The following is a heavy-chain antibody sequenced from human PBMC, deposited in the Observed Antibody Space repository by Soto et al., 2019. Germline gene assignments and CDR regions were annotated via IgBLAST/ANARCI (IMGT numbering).Heavy chain of an antibody. CDR1: GGSISSYC. CDR2: IYYSGST. V-gene: IGHV4-59*01. Sequence: PLEILSLTCTVPGGSISSYCWSWIRQPPGKGLEWIGYIYYSGSTNYNPSLKSRVTISVDTSKNQFSLKLSSVTAADTAVYYCARQYSGYDWTFDYWGQGTLVTVSS. CDR3: ARQYSGYDWTFDY. J-gene: IGHJ4*02. D-gene: IGHD5-12*01.